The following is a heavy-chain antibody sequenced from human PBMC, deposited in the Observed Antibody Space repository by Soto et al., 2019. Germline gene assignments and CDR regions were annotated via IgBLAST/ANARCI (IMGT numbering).Heavy chain of an antibody. CDR1: GGSISSGGYY. D-gene: IGHD3-10*01. CDR3: ARGGKLLWFGESEGGY. J-gene: IGHJ4*02. Sequence: QVQLQESGPGLVKPSQTLSLPCTVSGGSISSGGYYWSWIRQHPGKGLAWIGYIYYSGSTYYNPSLKSRVTIAVDTSKNQFSLKLSSVTAADTAVCYCARGGKLLWFGESEGGYWGQGTLVTVSS. CDR2: IYYSGST. V-gene: IGHV4-31*03.